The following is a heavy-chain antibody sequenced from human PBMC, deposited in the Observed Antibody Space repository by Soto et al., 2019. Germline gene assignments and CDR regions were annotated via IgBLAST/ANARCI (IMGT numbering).Heavy chain of an antibody. V-gene: IGHV1-69*02. CDR3: ATLGSGSYDY. J-gene: IGHJ4*01. CDR2: ICPTVGIP. Sequence: QVHLVQSGAEVKKPGSPVKVSCKASGGTFSSYIISWVRQAPGQGLEWMGRICPTVGIPNYAQKFQGRVSINADRSTSTAYMELSSLRSENTAIYYCATLGSGSYDYWGHVPLVTVSS. CDR1: GGTFSSYI. D-gene: IGHD1-26*01.